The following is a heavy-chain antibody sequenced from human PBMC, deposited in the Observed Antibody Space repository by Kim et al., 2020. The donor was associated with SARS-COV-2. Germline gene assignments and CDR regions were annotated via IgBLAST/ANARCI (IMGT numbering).Heavy chain of an antibody. J-gene: IGHJ5*02. CDR2: IWYDGSNK. CDR3: ARGGGRRGDRAWFDP. D-gene: IGHD7-27*01. Sequence: GGSLRLSCAASGFTFSSYGMHWVRQAPGKGLEWVAVIWYDGSNKYYADSVKGRFTISRDNSKNTLYLQMNSLRAEDTAVYYCARGGGRRGDRAWFDPWGQGTLVTVSS. V-gene: IGHV3-33*01. CDR1: GFTFSSYG.